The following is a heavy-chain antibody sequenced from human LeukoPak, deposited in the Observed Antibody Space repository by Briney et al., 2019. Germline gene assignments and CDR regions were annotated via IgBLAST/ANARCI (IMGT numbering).Heavy chain of an antibody. V-gene: IGHV3-7*03. CDR2: INHNGNVN. Sequence: GGSLRLSCAASGFTFSSYWTNWARQAPGKGLEWVASINHNGNVNYYVDSVKGRFTISRDNAKSSLYLQMSNLRAEDTAVYFCARGGGLDVWGQGATVTVSS. CDR1: GFTFSSYW. J-gene: IGHJ6*02. D-gene: IGHD3-16*01. CDR3: ARGGGLDV.